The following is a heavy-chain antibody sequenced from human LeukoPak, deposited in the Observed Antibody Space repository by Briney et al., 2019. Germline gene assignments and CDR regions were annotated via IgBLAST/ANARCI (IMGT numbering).Heavy chain of an antibody. Sequence: GGSLRLSCAASGFTFSSYEMHWVRQAPGKGLEWVSYISSSGSTIYYADSVKGRFTISRDNAKNSLYLQMNSLRAEDTAVYYCARGYCSGGSCYYYFDYWGQGTLVTVSS. CDR2: ISSSGSTI. CDR3: ARGYCSGGSCYYYFDY. J-gene: IGHJ4*02. V-gene: IGHV3-48*03. CDR1: GFTFSSYE. D-gene: IGHD2-15*01.